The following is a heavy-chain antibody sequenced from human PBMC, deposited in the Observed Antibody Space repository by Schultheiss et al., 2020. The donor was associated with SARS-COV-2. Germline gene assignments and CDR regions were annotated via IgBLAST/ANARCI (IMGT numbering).Heavy chain of an antibody. J-gene: IGHJ5*02. Sequence: SLKISCAASGFTFSDHYMDWVRQAPGKGLEWVSGISWNSGSIGYADSVKGRFTISRDNAKNSLYLQMNSLRAEDTALYYCAKDISPSVDYGDYVGELDPWGQGTLVTVSS. CDR2: ISWNSGSI. CDR3: AKDISPSVDYGDYVGELDP. CDR1: GFTFSDHY. D-gene: IGHD4-17*01. V-gene: IGHV3-9*01.